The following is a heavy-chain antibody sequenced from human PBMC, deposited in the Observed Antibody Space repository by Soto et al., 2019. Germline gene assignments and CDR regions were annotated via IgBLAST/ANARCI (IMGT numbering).Heavy chain of an antibody. D-gene: IGHD3-16*01. J-gene: IGHJ4*02. Sequence: QVQLVQSGAEVKKPGASVKVSCKASGYTFTDYFFHWVRQAPGQGLEWMGWINPNSGGTDSAQKFQGWVTMTRDTSISTAYLELNRLRSDDTAVYYYASSMRMGIQFGLDYWGQGTLVTVSS. CDR3: ASSMRMGIQFGLDY. CDR2: INPNSGGT. V-gene: IGHV1-2*04. CDR1: GYTFTDYF.